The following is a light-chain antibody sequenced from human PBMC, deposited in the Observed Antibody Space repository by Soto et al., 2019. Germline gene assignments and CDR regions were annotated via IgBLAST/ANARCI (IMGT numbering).Light chain of an antibody. CDR3: QQYSSYSRT. CDR1: QTISTW. Sequence: IQLTQSPSLLSASIGDRVTITCRASQTISTWLAWYQQKQGKAPKXLIYDASSLESGVPSRFSGSIYGTEFTLTISSLQPDDFATYYCQQYSSYSRTFGQGTKVDIK. CDR2: DAS. V-gene: IGKV1-5*01. J-gene: IGKJ1*01.